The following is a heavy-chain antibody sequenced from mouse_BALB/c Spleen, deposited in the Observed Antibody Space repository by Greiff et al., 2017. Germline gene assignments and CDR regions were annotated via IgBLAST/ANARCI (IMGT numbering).Heavy chain of an antibody. CDR1: GYTFSSYW. V-gene: IGHV1-9*01. Sequence: VMLVESGAELMKPGASVKISCKATGYTFSSYWIEWVKQRPGHGLEWIGEILPGSGSTNYNEKFKGKATFTADTSSNTAYMQLSSLTSEDSAVYYCAGRFCLAYWGQGTLVTVSA. CDR3: AGRFCLAY. CDR2: ILPGSGST. J-gene: IGHJ3*01.